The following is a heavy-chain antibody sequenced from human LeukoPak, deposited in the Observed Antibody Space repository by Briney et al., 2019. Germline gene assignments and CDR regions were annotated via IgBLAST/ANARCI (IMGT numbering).Heavy chain of an antibody. J-gene: IGHJ5*02. Sequence: GGSLRLSCAASGFSASTNYMSWVRQAPGKGLEWVSAISGSGGDTYYADSVKGRFTISRDNSKDTLYLQMHSLGAEDTAIYYCARSPYVGDHYGPSAWGQGALVTVSS. CDR2: ISGSGGDT. CDR3: ARSPYVGDHYGPSA. V-gene: IGHV3-23*01. CDR1: GFSASTNY. D-gene: IGHD3-10*01.